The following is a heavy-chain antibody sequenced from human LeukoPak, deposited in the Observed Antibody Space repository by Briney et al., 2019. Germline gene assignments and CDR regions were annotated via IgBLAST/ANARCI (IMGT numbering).Heavy chain of an antibody. CDR3: TRYTPGSGHWFDP. CDR2: IRGRADSYAA. J-gene: IGHJ5*02. D-gene: IGHD2-15*01. CDR1: GLEFSGAD. V-gene: IGHV3-73*01. Sequence: GGSLRLSCAASGLEFSGADIHWVRQAPGNGLEWLGRIRGRADSYAASYADSVRGRFSISRDNFKDTAYLQIHSLKTDDTAVYYCTRYTPGSGHWFDPWGQGTLVIVSS.